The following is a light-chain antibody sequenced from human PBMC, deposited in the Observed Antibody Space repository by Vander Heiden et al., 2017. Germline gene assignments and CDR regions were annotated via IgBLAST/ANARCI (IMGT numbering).Light chain of an antibody. CDR3: QQSYTFPPT. CDR2: AAS. Sequence: DTQMTQSPSSLSASVADRVNITCRTGQTIYTFLNWYQQKPGKAPRLLIYAASSLRGGVPSRFSGSGSGTDFTLTITSLQPEDFATYSCQQSYTFPPTFGQGTKLEIK. J-gene: IGKJ2*01. CDR1: QTIYTF. V-gene: IGKV1-39*01.